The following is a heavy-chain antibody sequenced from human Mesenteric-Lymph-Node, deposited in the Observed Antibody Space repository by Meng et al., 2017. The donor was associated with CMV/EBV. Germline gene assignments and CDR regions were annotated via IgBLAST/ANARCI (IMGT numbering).Heavy chain of an antibody. D-gene: IGHD4-23*01. Sequence: VMLHQGGAGLVKPSETLSLTCAGYGGSFSGYYWSWIRQPPGKGLEWIGEINHSGSTNYNPSLKSRVTISVDTSKNQFSLKLSSVTAADTAVYYCARHQRWLKSEGGFNYWGQGTLVTVSS. V-gene: IGHV4-34*01. CDR2: INHSGST. CDR3: ARHQRWLKSEGGFNY. J-gene: IGHJ4*02. CDR1: GGSFSGYY.